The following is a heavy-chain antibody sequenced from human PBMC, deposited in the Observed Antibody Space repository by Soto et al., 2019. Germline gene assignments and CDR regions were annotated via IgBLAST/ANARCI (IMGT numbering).Heavy chain of an antibody. V-gene: IGHV3-33*01. D-gene: IGHD3-10*01. J-gene: IGHJ4*02. Sequence: QVQLVESGGGVVQPGRSLRLSCAASGFTFNTYGMHWARQAPGKGLEWVAVIWYDGSNEYYADSVKGRFTISRDNSKNTVXLXXXXXXXXXXXXYYCAREAGDFDNWGQXT. CDR2: IWYDGSNE. CDR1: GFTFNTYG. CDR3: AREAGDFDN.